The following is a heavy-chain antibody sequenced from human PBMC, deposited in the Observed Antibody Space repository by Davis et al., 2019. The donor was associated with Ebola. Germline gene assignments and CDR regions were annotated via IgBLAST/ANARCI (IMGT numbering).Heavy chain of an antibody. Sequence: ASVKVSCKASGYTFIAYYIHWVRQAPGQGLEWMGWINSSGGSTNYAQKFQGGVSLTRDTSSSTAYMELSSLKSDDTAVYFCARGLRWYSAPDYWGQGTLVTVSS. CDR1: GYTFIAYY. V-gene: IGHV1-2*02. J-gene: IGHJ4*02. CDR2: INSSGGST. D-gene: IGHD4-23*01. CDR3: ARGLRWYSAPDY.